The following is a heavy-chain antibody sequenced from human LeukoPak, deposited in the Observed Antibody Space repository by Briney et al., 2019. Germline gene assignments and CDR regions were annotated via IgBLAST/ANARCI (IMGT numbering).Heavy chain of an antibody. V-gene: IGHV3-30*18. CDR3: AKERTYYYGSGSYSSFDY. CDR1: RFTFSSYG. CDR2: ISYDGSNK. J-gene: IGHJ4*02. Sequence: PGRSLRLSCAASRFTFSSYGMHWVRQAPGKGLEWVAVISYDGSNKYYADSVKGRFTISRDNSKNTLYLQMNSLRAEDTAVYYCAKERTYYYGSGSYSSFDYWGQGTLVTVSS. D-gene: IGHD3-10*01.